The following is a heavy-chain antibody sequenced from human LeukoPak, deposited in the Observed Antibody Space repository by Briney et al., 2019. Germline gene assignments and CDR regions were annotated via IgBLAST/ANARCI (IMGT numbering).Heavy chain of an antibody. V-gene: IGHV4-59*12. CDR3: AREKGYSSGEDY. J-gene: IGHJ4*02. Sequence: SETLSLTCTVSGGSISSYYWSWIRQPPGKGLEWIGYIYYSGSTNYNPCLKSRVTMSVDTSKNQFSLKLSSVTAADTAVYYCAREKGYSSGEDYWGQGTLVTVSS. CDR2: IYYSGST. D-gene: IGHD6-19*01. CDR1: GGSISSYY.